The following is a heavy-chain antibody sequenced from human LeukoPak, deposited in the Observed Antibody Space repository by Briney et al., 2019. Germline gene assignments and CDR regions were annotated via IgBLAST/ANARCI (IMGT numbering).Heavy chain of an antibody. V-gene: IGHV5-51*01. CDR1: GYSFTSYW. D-gene: IGHD3-10*01. CDR3: ARHPAMVRGVFYYYHGMDV. Sequence: KDGESLKISCKGSGYSFTSYWIGWVRQKPGKGLEWMGIIFPGDSDTRYSPSFQGQVTISADKSISTAYLQWSSLKASDTAMYYCARHPAMVRGVFYYYHGMDVWGQGTTVTVSS. J-gene: IGHJ6*02. CDR2: IFPGDSDT.